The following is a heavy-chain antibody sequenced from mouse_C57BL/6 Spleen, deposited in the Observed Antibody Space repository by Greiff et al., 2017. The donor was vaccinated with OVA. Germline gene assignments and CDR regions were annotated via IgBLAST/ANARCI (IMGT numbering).Heavy chain of an antibody. CDR2: ISSGSSTI. Sequence: EVMLVESVGGLVKPGGSLKLSCAASGFTFSDSGMHWVRQAPEQGLEWVAYISSGSSTIDYAATVKGRFTISRDNAKNTLFLQIISLRTEDTAMYYCASFDYYGSFDYWGQDTTLTVSS. D-gene: IGHD1-1*01. CDR3: ASFDYYGSFDY. V-gene: IGHV5-17*01. J-gene: IGHJ2*01. CDR1: GFTFSDSG.